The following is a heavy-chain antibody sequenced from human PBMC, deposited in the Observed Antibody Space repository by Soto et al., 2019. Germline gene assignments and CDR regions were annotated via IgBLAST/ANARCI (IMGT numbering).Heavy chain of an antibody. J-gene: IGHJ4*02. V-gene: IGHV3-23*01. CDR3: AKLYWNPRYFDY. CDR2: ITDNGGTT. CDR1: GFTFSSVA. Sequence: EVQLLESGGGLVQPGGSLRLSCAASGFTFSSVAMTWVRQAPGKGLEWVSGITDNGGTTDYADSVKGRLTISRDNSKNTLYLQMNNLRAEDTAVYYCAKLYWNPRYFDYWGQGTRVTISS. D-gene: IGHD1-1*01.